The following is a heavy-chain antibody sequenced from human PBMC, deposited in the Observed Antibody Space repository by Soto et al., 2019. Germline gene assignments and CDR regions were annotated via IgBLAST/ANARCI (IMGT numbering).Heavy chain of an antibody. V-gene: IGHV3-48*04. CDR3: ARVGAYNWFDP. J-gene: IGHJ5*02. CDR2: INTAGSTK. D-gene: IGHD3-16*01. Sequence: GGSLRLSCAASGFTVSSHSMSCVRQAPGKGLEWVSYINTAGSTKYYAESVKGRFTISRDNAKNSLYLQMNSLRAEDTAVYYCARVGAYNWFDPWGQGTLVTVSS. CDR1: GFTVSSHS.